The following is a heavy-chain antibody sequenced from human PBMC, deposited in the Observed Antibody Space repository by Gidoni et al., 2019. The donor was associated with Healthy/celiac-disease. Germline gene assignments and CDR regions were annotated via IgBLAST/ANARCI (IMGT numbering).Heavy chain of an antibody. J-gene: IGHJ5*02. CDR1: GFTFSSYA. V-gene: IGHV3-30-3*01. Sequence: QVQLVESGGGVVQPGRSLRLSCAASGFTFSSYAMHWVRQAPGKGLEWVAVISYDGSNKYYADSVKGRFTISRDNSKNTLYLQMNSLRAEDTAVYYCARGGSGSYRVWFDPWGQGTLVTVSS. CDR3: ARGGSGSYRVWFDP. D-gene: IGHD3-10*01. CDR2: ISYDGSNK.